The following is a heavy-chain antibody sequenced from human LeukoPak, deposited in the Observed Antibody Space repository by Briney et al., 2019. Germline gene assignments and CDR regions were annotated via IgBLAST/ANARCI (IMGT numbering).Heavy chain of an antibody. Sequence: ASVKVSCKASGFTFTGYYMHWVRQAPGQGLEWMGWINPNSGGTNYAQKLQGRVTMTRDTSISTAYMELSRLRSDDTAVYYCASFIRLDLGDHDYWGQGTLVTVSS. D-gene: IGHD1-26*01. CDR2: INPNSGGT. CDR1: GFTFTGYY. V-gene: IGHV1-2*02. J-gene: IGHJ4*02. CDR3: ASFIRLDLGDHDY.